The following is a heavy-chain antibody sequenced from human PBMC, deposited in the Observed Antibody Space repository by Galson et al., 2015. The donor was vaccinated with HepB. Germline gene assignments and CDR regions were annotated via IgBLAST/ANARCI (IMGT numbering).Heavy chain of an antibody. Sequence: PALVKPTQTLTLTCTFSGFSLSTSGMRVSWIRQPPGKALEWLARIDWDDDKFYSTSLKTRLTISKDTSKNQVVLTMTNMDPVDTATYYCARMDPADNDYGDYWFDPWGQGTLVTVSS. J-gene: IGHJ5*02. V-gene: IGHV2-70*04. CDR2: IDWDDDK. D-gene: IGHD4-17*01. CDR3: ARMDPADNDYGDYWFDP. CDR1: GFSLSTSGMR.